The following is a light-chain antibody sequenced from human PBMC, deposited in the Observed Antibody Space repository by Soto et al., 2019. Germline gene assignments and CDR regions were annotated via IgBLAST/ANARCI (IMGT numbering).Light chain of an antibody. V-gene: IGKV3-11*01. CDR3: QQRSNLPWLG. J-gene: IGKJ4*01. Sequence: EIVLTQSPGTLSLSPGERATLSCRASQSVGSYLAWYQQKPGQSPRLLIYDAYNRATGIPARFSGSGSGTDFTLTISSLEPEDFAVYYCQQRSNLPWLGFGGGTKVEIK. CDR1: QSVGSY. CDR2: DAY.